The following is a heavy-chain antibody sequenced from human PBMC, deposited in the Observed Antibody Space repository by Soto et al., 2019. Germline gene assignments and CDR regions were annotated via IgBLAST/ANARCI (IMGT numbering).Heavy chain of an antibody. D-gene: IGHD5-12*01. V-gene: IGHV4-30-4*01. CDR2: IPSRGRP. Sequence: QVQLRESGPGLVKPSQTLSLTCSFSGASGAGGSYYWSWVRQPPGKGLEWIGSIPSRGRPFYKPSLTSRGTISADTSKNQLSLQLTSVTAEDTAVYYCARDTYSGYDFGFWGQGTLVTVSS. J-gene: IGHJ4*02. CDR3: ARDTYSGYDFGF. CDR1: GASGAGGSYY.